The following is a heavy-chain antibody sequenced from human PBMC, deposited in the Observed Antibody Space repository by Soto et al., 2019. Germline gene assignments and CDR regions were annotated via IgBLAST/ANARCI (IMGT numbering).Heavy chain of an antibody. D-gene: IGHD6-6*01. CDR2: IKGDGSDK. J-gene: IGHJ4*02. CDR3: VRECRGSSCGY. V-gene: IGHV3-7*05. CDR1: GFTFSNYW. Sequence: GGSLRLSCAASGFTFSNYWMSWVRQAPGKGLEWVAHIKGDGSDKYYADSVKGRITISRDNAKTSLYLQMNSLRAEDTAVYYCVRECRGSSCGYWGQGTLVTVSS.